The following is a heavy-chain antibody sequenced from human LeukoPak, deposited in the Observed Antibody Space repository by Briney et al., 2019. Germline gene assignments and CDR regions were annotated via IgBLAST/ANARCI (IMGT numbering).Heavy chain of an antibody. J-gene: IGHJ4*02. CDR3: ARDWENYDYVWGSYRYDY. CDR2: IKQDGSDK. D-gene: IGHD3-16*02. Sequence: GGSLRLSCAASGFTFSSYWMSRVRQAPGKGLEWVANIKQDGSDKYYVDSVKGRFTISRDNAKNSLYLQMNSLRAEDTAVYYCARDWENYDYVWGSYRYDYWGQGTLVTVSS. CDR1: GFTFSSYW. V-gene: IGHV3-7*01.